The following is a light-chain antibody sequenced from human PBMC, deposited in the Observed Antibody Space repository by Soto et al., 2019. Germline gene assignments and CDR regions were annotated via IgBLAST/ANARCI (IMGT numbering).Light chain of an antibody. CDR2: DES. Sequence: DLQMTQSPSSLSSSLGDSVTITCQASHDIRKYLNWYQQKTGKAPKLLIYDESNMETGVPSRLTGSGSGTDFNFTISRLQPEDIATYYCQKYEIFPITCGQGTRLEIK. CDR3: QKYEIFPIT. J-gene: IGKJ5*01. CDR1: HDIRKY. V-gene: IGKV1-33*01.